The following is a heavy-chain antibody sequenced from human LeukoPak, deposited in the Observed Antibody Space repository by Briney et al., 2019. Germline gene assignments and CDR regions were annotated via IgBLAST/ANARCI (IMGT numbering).Heavy chain of an antibody. V-gene: IGHV4-4*07. CDR3: ARGAFEGYDVPIDAFDI. CDR1: GGSISSYY. Sequence: SETLSLTCTVSGGSISSYYWSWIRQPAGKGLEWIGRIYTSGSTNYNPSLKSRVTMSVDTSKNQFSLKLSSVTAADTAVYYCARGAFEGYDVPIDAFDIWGRGTMVTVSS. D-gene: IGHD3-16*01. CDR2: IYTSGST. J-gene: IGHJ3*02.